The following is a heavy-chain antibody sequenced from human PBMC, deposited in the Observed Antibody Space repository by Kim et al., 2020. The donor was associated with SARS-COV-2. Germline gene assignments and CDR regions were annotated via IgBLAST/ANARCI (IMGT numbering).Heavy chain of an antibody. CDR2: ST. D-gene: IGHD4-17*01. V-gene: IGHV4-39*01. J-gene: IGHJ4*02. Sequence: STVPRPSLKSRPTISVDTSKNQFSLKLSSVTAADTAVYYCARRDYGGFDYWGQGTRVTVSS. CDR3: ARRDYGGFDY.